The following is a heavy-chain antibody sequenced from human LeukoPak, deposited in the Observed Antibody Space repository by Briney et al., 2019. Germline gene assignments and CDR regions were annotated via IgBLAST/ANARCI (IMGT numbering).Heavy chain of an antibody. CDR2: ISYDGSNK. V-gene: IGHV3-30*18. CDR3: AKVGDHCTNGVCYYYYYYMDV. Sequence: PGGSLRLSCAASGFTFSSYGMHWVRQAPGKGLEWVAVISYDGSNKYYADSVKGRFTISRDNSKNTLYLQMNSLRAEDTAVYYCAKVGDHCTNGVCYYYYYYMDVGGKGTTVTVSS. J-gene: IGHJ6*03. CDR1: GFTFSSYG. D-gene: IGHD2-8*01.